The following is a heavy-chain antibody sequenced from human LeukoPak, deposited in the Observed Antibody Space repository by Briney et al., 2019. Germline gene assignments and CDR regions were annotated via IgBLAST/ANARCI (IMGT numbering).Heavy chain of an antibody. CDR1: GFTFSGYA. V-gene: IGHV3-23*01. J-gene: IGHJ4*02. CDR2: ISGSGGST. Sequence: GGSLRLSCAASGFTFSGYAISCVRQAPGKGLEWVSAISGSGGSTYYADSVKGRFTISRDNSKNTLYLQMNSLRAEDTAVYYCAEANGDYSDYWGQGTLVTVSS. CDR3: AEANGDYSDY. D-gene: IGHD4-17*01.